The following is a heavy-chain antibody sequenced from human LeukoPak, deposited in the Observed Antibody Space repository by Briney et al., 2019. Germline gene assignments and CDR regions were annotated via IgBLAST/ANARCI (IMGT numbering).Heavy chain of an antibody. Sequence: PSETLSLTCTVSGGSISSYYWSWIRQPPGKGLEWIGYIYYSGSTNYNPSLKSRVTISVDTSKNQFSLKLSSVTAADTAVYYCARQYYYDSSLDYWGRGTLVTVSS. D-gene: IGHD3-22*01. V-gene: IGHV4-59*08. CDR2: IYYSGST. CDR1: GGSISSYY. CDR3: ARQYYYDSSLDY. J-gene: IGHJ4*02.